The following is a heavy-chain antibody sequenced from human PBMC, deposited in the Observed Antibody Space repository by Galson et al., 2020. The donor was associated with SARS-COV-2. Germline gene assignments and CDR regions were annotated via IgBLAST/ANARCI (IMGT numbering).Heavy chain of an antibody. V-gene: IGHV3-21*01. J-gene: IGHJ3*02. CDR1: GFTFSSYS. Sequence: AGGSLRLSCAASGFTFSSYSMNWVRQAPGKGLEWVSSISSSSTYIYYADSVKGRFTISSDNAKKSLYLQMNSLRAEDTAVYYCATPNWNDDLDSFDIWGQGTMVTVSS. CDR2: ISSSSTYI. CDR3: ATPNWNDDLDSFDI. D-gene: IGHD1-20*01.